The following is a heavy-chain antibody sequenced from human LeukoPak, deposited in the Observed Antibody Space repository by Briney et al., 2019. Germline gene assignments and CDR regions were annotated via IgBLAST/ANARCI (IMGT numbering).Heavy chain of an antibody. D-gene: IGHD3-10*01. J-gene: IGHJ5*02. CDR1: AYRFPSYW. Sequence: GVSLRFSCKGSAYRFPSYWISCVRQMPGQGLEWRGRIGPSVSYTNYSPSFQGHVTIPADKSISTACLPWSSLKAPDTAMYYCARQSTNYGSGSYSTGGRWFDPCGQGTLITASS. CDR3: ARQSTNYGSGSYSTGGRWFDP. CDR2: IGPSVSYT. V-gene: IGHV5-10-1*01.